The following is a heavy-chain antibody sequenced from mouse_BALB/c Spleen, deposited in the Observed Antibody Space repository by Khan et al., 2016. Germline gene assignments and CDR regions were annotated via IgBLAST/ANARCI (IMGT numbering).Heavy chain of an antibody. CDR3: ARAIYYGYDGHAMDY. CDR2: INTETGEP. D-gene: IGHD2-2*01. J-gene: IGHJ4*01. V-gene: IGHV9-2-1*01. Sequence: QLVQSGPELKKPGETVKISCKASGYTFTDYSMHWVKQAPGKGLKWMGWINTETGEPTYADDFKGRFVFSLETSASTADLQINNLKNEDTARYFCARAIYYGYDGHAMDYWGQGTSVTVSS. CDR1: GYTFTDYS.